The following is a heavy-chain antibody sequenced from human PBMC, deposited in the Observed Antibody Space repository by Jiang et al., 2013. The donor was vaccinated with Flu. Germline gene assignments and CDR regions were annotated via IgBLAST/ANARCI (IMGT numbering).Heavy chain of an antibody. D-gene: IGHD5-12*01. Sequence: VKPSGDPVPHLALVSGVSISGYYWTWIRQPPGKGLEWIGYIFYTGSTKYNPSLKSRVTISVDTSKNQFSLKLSSVTAADTAVYYCARIYSGYDPYYFDSWGQGTLVTVSS. J-gene: IGHJ4*02. CDR3: ARIYSGYDPYYFDS. CDR2: IFYTGST. CDR1: GVSISGYY. V-gene: IGHV4-59*13.